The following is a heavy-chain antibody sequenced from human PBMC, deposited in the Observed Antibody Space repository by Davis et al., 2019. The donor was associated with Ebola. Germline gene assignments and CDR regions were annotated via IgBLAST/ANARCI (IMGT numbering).Heavy chain of an antibody. CDR3: ARDKRYCSGGSCYYYGMDV. CDR2: INHSGST. CDR1: GGSFSGYY. J-gene: IGHJ6*02. Sequence: SEPLSLTFAVYGGSFSGYYWSWIRQPPGKGLEWIGEINHSGSTNYNPSLKSRVTISVDTSKNQFSLKLSSVTAADTAVYYCARDKRYCSGGSCYYYGMDVWGQGTTVTVSS. D-gene: IGHD2-15*01. V-gene: IGHV4-34*01.